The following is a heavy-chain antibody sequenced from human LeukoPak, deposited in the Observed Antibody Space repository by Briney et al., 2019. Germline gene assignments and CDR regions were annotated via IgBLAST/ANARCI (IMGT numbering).Heavy chain of an antibody. Sequence: KPSETLSLTCAVYGGSFSGYYWSWIRQPPGKGLEWIGEINHSGSTNYNPSLKSRVTISVDTSKNQFSLKLSSVTAADTAVYYCARGSPHYDFWSGYYNRPSDYYYYYMDVWGKGTTVTVSS. V-gene: IGHV4-34*01. D-gene: IGHD3-3*01. CDR2: INHSGST. CDR3: ARGSPHYDFWSGYYNRPSDYYYYYMDV. J-gene: IGHJ6*03. CDR1: GGSFSGYY.